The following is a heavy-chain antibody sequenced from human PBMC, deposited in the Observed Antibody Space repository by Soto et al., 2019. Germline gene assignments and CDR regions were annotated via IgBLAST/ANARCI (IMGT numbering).Heavy chain of an antibody. CDR2: IYHGGTT. V-gene: IGHV4-4*03. CDR1: VGSITIIYR. CDR3: VSSLNYDFWRDGGRHFYFDY. D-gene: IGHD3-3*01. Sequence: PETLYLTYAVSVGSITIIYRWNWLRQTPRGGLEWIGKIYHGGTTNYNPSLKNRVTISVDKSKNQFSLKLTSVTAADTAVYYCVSSLNYDFWRDGGRHFYFDYWGRGILVTVSS. J-gene: IGHJ4*02.